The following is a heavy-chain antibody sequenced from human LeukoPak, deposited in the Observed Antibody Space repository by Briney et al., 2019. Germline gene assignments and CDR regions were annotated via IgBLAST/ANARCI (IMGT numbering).Heavy chain of an antibody. D-gene: IGHD3-22*01. CDR2: VFYSGDT. V-gene: IGHV4-59*01. CDR3: VGAHSGGYRFDY. J-gene: IGHJ4*02. CDR1: GDSMSSYY. Sequence: PSETLSLTCTVSGDSMSSYYWSWIRQPPGKGLVWIAYVFYSGDTTYNPSLKSRVTISIDTSRNQFSLKLNSVTPADTAVYYCVGAHSGGYRFDYWVQGMLVTVSS.